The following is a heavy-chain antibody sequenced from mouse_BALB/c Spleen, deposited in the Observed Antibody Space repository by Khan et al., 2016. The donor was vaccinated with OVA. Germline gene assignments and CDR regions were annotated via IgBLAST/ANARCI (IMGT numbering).Heavy chain of an antibody. V-gene: IGHV7-3*02. CDR3: ARETVVDIYWYLDV. Sequence: EVELVESGGGLVQSGGSLRLSCATSGFTFTDYYMSWVRQPPGKALEWLGFIRNKANGYTTEYSASVKGRFTISRDNSQSIVYLQMNTLRAEDSATSYCARETVVDIYWYLDVWGAGTTVTVSS. J-gene: IGHJ1*01. D-gene: IGHD1-1*01. CDR2: IRNKANGYTT. CDR1: GFTFTDYY.